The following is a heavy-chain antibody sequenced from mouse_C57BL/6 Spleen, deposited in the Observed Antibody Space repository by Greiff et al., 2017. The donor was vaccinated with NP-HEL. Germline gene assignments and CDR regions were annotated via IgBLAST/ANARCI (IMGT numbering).Heavy chain of an antibody. D-gene: IGHD1-1*01. Sequence: VKLMESGAELVKPGASVKLSCKASGYTFTSYWMHWVKQRPGQGLEWIGMIHPNSGSTNYNEKFKSKATLTVDKSSSTAYMQLSSLTSEDSAVYYCESFITTVVATDFDVWGTGTTVTVSS. V-gene: IGHV1-64*01. CDR3: ESFITTVVATDFDV. CDR1: GYTFTSYW. CDR2: IHPNSGST. J-gene: IGHJ1*03.